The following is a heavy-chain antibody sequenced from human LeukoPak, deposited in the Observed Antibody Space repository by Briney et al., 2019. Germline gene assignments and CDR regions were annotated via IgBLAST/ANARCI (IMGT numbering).Heavy chain of an antibody. V-gene: IGHV4-34*01. CDR1: GGSFSGYY. J-gene: IGHJ4*02. Sequence: SETLSLTCAVYGGSFSGYYWSWIRQPPGKGLEWIGEINHSGSTNYNPSLKSRVTISVDTSKNQFSLKLSSATAADTAVYYCAREYGSFDYWGQGTLVTVSS. D-gene: IGHD1-26*01. CDR2: INHSGST. CDR3: AREYGSFDY.